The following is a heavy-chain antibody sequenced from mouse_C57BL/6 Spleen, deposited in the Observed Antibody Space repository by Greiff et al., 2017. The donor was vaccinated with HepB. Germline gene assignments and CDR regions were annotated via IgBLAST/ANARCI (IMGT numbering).Heavy chain of an antibody. CDR1: GYTFTSYW. D-gene: IGHD2-5*01. CDR3: AREEDYSNYVAY. CDR2: IHPNSGST. J-gene: IGHJ3*01. Sequence: VQLQQPGAELVKPGASVKLSCKASGYTFTSYWMHWVKQRPGQGLEWIGMIHPNSGSTNYNEKFKSKATLTVDKSSSTAYMQLSSLTSEDSAVYYCAREEDYSNYVAYWGQGTLVTVSA. V-gene: IGHV1-64*01.